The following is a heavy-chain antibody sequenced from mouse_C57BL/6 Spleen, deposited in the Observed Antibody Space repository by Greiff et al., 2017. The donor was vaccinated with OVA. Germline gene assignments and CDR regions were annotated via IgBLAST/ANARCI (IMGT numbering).Heavy chain of an antibody. CDR2: IYPSDSET. CDR3: ARWGGDAMDY. V-gene: IGHV1-61*01. CDR1: GYTFTSYW. Sequence: QVQLQQPGAELVRPGSSVKLSCKASGYTFTSYWMDWVKQRPGQGLEWIGNIYPSDSETHYNQKFKDKATLTVDKSSSTAYMQLSSLTSEDSAVYYCARWGGDAMDYWGQGTSVTVSS. J-gene: IGHJ4*01.